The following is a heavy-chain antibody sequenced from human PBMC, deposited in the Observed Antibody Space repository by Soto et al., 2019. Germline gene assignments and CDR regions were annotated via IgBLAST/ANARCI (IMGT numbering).Heavy chain of an antibody. J-gene: IGHJ6*02. CDR3: ARVHYYGSEYYYYGMDV. V-gene: IGHV4-61*01. D-gene: IGHD3-10*01. Sequence: SETLSLTCTVSGGSVSSGSYYWSWIRQPPGKGLEWIGYIYYSGSTNYNPSLKSRVTISVDTSKNQFSLKLSSVTAADTAVYYCARVHYYGSEYYYYGMDVWGQGTTVS. CDR1: GGSVSSGSYY. CDR2: IYYSGST.